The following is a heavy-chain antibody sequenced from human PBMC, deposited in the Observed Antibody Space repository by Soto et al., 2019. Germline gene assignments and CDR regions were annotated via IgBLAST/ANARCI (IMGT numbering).Heavy chain of an antibody. J-gene: IGHJ2*01. Sequence: QDQLVQSGAEVKKPGSSVKVSCKASGGTFSSHTFSWVRQAPGQGLEWMGRIIPALGTATYAQKFQGRVTMTAADSATTVHMDLNSLSSEDTAVYYCARPAFGDWWYGDRWGRGTLVTV. V-gene: IGHV1-69*08. D-gene: IGHD2-21*02. CDR3: ARPAFGDWWYGDR. CDR1: GGTFSSHT. CDR2: IIPALGTA.